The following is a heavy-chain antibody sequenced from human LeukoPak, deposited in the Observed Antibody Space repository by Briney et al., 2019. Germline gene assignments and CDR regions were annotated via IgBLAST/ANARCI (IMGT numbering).Heavy chain of an antibody. V-gene: IGHV4-4*07. D-gene: IGHD2-2*01. Sequence: SGTLSLTCTVSGGSISSYYWSWIRQPAGKGLEWIGRFYTSGTTNYNPSLKSRVTMSVDTSRNQLSLELSSVTAADTAVYYCARAAGHCNTTTCYPEYFQHWGQGTLVTVSS. J-gene: IGHJ1*01. CDR2: FYTSGTT. CDR3: ARAAGHCNTTTCYPEYFQH. CDR1: GGSISSYY.